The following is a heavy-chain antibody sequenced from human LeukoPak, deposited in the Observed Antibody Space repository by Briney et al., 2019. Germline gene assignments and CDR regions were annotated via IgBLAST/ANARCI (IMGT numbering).Heavy chain of an antibody. Sequence: PGGSLRLSCAASGFTASSNYMSWVRQAPGKGLEWVSVIYSGGSTYYADSVKGRFTISRDNSKNTLYLQMNSLRAEDTAVYYCAGPYSRLANYYYGMDVWGQGTTVTVSS. CDR1: GFTASSNY. D-gene: IGHD6-13*01. V-gene: IGHV3-66*01. CDR2: IYSGGST. CDR3: AGPYSRLANYYYGMDV. J-gene: IGHJ6*02.